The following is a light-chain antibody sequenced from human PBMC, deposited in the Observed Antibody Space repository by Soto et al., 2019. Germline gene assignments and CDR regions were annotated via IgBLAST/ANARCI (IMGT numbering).Light chain of an antibody. V-gene: IGLV2-14*01. CDR2: DVS. J-gene: IGLJ1*01. Sequence: QSVLTQPASVSGSPGQSITISCTGTSSDVGGYNYVSWYQQHPGKAPKLMIYDVSNRPPGVSNRFSGSKSGNTASLTISGLQADDEADYYCSSYTSSSLYVFGPGTKLTVL. CDR3: SSYTSSSLYV. CDR1: SSDVGGYNY.